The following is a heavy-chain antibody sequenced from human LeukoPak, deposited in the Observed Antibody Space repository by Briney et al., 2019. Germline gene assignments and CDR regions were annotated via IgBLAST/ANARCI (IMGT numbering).Heavy chain of an antibody. Sequence: ASVKVSCKASGFTFITSAIQWVRQARGQRLEWIGWIVVGSGNTNYAQKFQERVTITRDMSTSTAYMELSSLRSEDTAVYYCARGEQLPAFDIWGQGTMVTVSS. J-gene: IGHJ3*02. CDR3: ARGEQLPAFDI. CDR1: GFTFITSA. CDR2: IVVGSGNT. V-gene: IGHV1-58*02. D-gene: IGHD6-6*01.